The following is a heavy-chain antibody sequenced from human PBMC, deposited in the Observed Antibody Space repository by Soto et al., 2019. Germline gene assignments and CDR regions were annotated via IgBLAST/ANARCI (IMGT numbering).Heavy chain of an antibody. CDR1: VGSISSSSYY. CDR2: IYYSGST. Sequence: SETLSLTCTVSVGSISSSSYYWVWIRHPPGKGLEWIGSIYYSGSTYYNPSLKSRVTISVDTSKNQFSLKLSSVTAADTAVYYCVKVPQSITIFGVVIPYYYGMDVWGQGTTVTVSS. J-gene: IGHJ6*02. V-gene: IGHV4-39*01. CDR3: VKVPQSITIFGVVIPYYYGMDV. D-gene: IGHD3-3*01.